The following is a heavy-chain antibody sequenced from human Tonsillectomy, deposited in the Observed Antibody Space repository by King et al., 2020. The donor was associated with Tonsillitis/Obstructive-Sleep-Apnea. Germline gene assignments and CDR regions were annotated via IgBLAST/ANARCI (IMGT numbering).Heavy chain of an antibody. V-gene: IGHV4-39*01. D-gene: IGHD6-6*01. CDR3: ATSLSYSSSSAYFYYGLDV. CDR1: GDSISRTTYY. Sequence: QLQESGPGLVKPSETLSLTCTVSGDSISRTTYYWGWIRQPPGKGLEWIGSIYYTGSSYHNPSLKSRLTISVDTSKNQFSLKVNSVTGADTAVYYCATSLSYSSSSAYFYYGLDVRGQGTAVTVSS. CDR2: IYYTGSS. J-gene: IGHJ6*02.